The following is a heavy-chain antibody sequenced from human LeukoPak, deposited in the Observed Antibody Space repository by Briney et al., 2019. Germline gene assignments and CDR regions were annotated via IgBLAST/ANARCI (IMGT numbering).Heavy chain of an antibody. V-gene: IGHV4-4*07. J-gene: IGHJ3*02. CDR3: ARGYDAFDI. CDR1: GGSISSYC. CDR2: IYTSGST. Sequence: SETLSLTCTVSGGSISSYCWSWIRQPAGKGLERIGRIYTSGSTNYSPSLKSRVTISVDTSKNQFSLNLSSVTAADTAVYYCARGYDAFDIWGQGTMVTVSS.